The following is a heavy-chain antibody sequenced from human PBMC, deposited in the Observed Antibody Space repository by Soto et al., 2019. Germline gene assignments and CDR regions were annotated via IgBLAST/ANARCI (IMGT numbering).Heavy chain of an antibody. Sequence: SETLSLTCAVYGGSFSGYYWSWIRQPPGKGLEWIGEINHSGSTNYNPSLKSRVTISVDTSKNQFSLKLSSVTAADTAVYYCGRGSGYPRDDYYYYYYMDVWGKGTTVTVSS. CDR3: GRGSGYPRDDYYYYYYMDV. CDR1: GGSFSGYY. J-gene: IGHJ6*03. V-gene: IGHV4-34*01. D-gene: IGHD2-15*01. CDR2: INHSGST.